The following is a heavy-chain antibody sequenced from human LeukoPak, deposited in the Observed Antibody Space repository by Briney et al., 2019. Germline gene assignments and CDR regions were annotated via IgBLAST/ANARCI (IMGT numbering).Heavy chain of an antibody. J-gene: IGHJ4*02. D-gene: IGHD4-17*01. CDR2: ISSSGSNM. CDR3: ARESPTNNGDLDY. V-gene: IGHV3-21*01. CDR1: GFTFSTYS. Sequence: GGSLRLSCAASGFTFSTYSMNWVRQAPGKGLEGVSSISSSGSNMYYAESVKGRFTISRDNAKNSLYLQMDSLRAEDPAVCYCARESPTNNGDLDYWGQGTLVTVSS.